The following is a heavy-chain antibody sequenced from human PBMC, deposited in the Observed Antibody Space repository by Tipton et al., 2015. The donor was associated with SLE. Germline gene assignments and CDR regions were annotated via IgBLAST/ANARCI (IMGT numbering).Heavy chain of an antibody. D-gene: IGHD3-10*01. CDR1: RGSFSGYH. V-gene: IGHV4-34*01. Sequence: TLSLTCTIYRGSFSGYHWSWIRQPPGKRLEWIGEINYSGSTNYNPSLKSRVTISIGTSKNQLSLELSSVTAADTAVYYCARGVAGYYFYYYMDVWGKGTTVTISS. J-gene: IGHJ6*03. CDR3: ARGVAGYYFYYYMDV. CDR2: INYSGST.